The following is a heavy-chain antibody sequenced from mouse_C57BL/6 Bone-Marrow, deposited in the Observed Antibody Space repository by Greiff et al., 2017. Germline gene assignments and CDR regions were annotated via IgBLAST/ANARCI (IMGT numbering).Heavy chain of an antibody. CDR2: ISAGGSYT. D-gene: IGHD1-3*01. Sequence: EVQGVESGGGLVKPGGSLKLSCAASGFTFSSYAMSWVRQTPEQRLEWVATISAGGSYTDYPDNVKGRFTISRDNAKNNLYLQLSHLKSEDTAMYYCAREALYAMDYGGQGTSVTVSA. J-gene: IGHJ4*01. CDR1: GFTFSSYA. V-gene: IGHV5-4*01. CDR3: AREALYAMDY.